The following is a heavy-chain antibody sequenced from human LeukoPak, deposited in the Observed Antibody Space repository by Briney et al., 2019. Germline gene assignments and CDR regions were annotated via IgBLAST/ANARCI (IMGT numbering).Heavy chain of an antibody. CDR1: GYTFTSYD. CDR2: MNPNSGNT. J-gene: IGHJ6*03. CDR3: AREIGCSSTSCYGGYYYYMDV. V-gene: IGHV1-8*01. D-gene: IGHD2-2*01. Sequence: ASVKVSXKASGYTFTSYDINWMRQAPGQGLEWMGWMNPNSGNTGYAQKFQGRVTMTRSTSISTAYMELSSLRSEDTAVYYCAREIGCSSTSCYGGYYYYMDVWGKGTTVTVSS.